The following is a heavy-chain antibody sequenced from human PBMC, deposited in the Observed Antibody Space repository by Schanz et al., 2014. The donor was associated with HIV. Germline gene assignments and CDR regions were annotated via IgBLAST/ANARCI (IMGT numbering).Heavy chain of an antibody. CDR3: VGGWSDSNYYGMDV. D-gene: IGHD3-16*01. J-gene: IGHJ6*02. Sequence: QVQLVESGGGVVQPGRSLRLSCAASGFTFSSYAMHWVRQAPGKGLEWVAVISYDGSNKYYADSVKGRFTISRDNSKNTLYLQINSLRADDTAVYYCVGGWSDSNYYGMDVWGQGTTVAVSS. V-gene: IGHV3-30-3*01. CDR1: GFTFSSYA. CDR2: ISYDGSNK.